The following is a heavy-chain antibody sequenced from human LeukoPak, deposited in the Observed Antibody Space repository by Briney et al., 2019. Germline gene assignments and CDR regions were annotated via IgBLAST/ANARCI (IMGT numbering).Heavy chain of an antibody. D-gene: IGHD5-18*01. CDR1: GFTFSSYA. CDR2: ISYDGSNK. J-gene: IGHJ3*02. Sequence: GGSLRLSCAASGFTFSSYAMHWVRQAPGKGLEWVAVISYDGSNKYYADSVKGRFTISRDNSKNTLYLQMNSLRAEDTAVYYCASVVDTAMARLNAFDIWGQGTMVTVSS. CDR3: ASVVDTAMARLNAFDI. V-gene: IGHV3-30-3*01.